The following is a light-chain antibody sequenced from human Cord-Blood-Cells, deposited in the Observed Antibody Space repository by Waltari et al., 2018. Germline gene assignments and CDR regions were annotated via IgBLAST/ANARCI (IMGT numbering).Light chain of an antibody. CDR1: QSVSSSY. V-gene: IGKV3-20*01. J-gene: IGKJ1*01. Sequence: EIVLTQSPGTLSLSPGERATLSCRASQSVSSSYLAWYQQKPGQAPRLLIYGASSRATGIPDRFSGRGSGTDFTLTISRLEPEDFAVYYCQQYGSSPTFGQGTKVEMK. CDR3: QQYGSSPT. CDR2: GAS.